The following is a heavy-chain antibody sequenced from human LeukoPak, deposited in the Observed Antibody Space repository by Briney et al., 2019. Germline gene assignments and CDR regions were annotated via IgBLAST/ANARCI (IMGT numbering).Heavy chain of an antibody. CDR3: ARGFGFGELLFYYYYYMDV. CDR2: IYYSGST. D-gene: IGHD3-10*01. Sequence: SETLSLTCTVSGGSISSSSYYWGWIRQPPGKGLEWIGSIYYSGSTYYNPSLKSRVTISVDTSKNQFSLKLSSVTAADTAVYYCARGFGFGELLFYYYYYMDVWGKGTTVTISS. V-gene: IGHV4-39*07. CDR1: GGSISSSSYY. J-gene: IGHJ6*03.